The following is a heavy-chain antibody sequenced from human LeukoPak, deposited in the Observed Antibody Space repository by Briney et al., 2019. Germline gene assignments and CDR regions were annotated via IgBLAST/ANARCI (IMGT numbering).Heavy chain of an antibody. Sequence: PGGSLRLSCSASGFTFSSYAMHWVRQAPGKRLEYVSAISSNGGSTYYADSVKGRFTISRDNSKNTLYLQMSSLRAEDTAVYYCVMLIGVHGPHDAFDIRGQGTMVTVSS. CDR3: VMLIGVHGPHDAFDI. J-gene: IGHJ3*02. V-gene: IGHV3-64D*06. CDR1: GFTFSSYA. CDR2: ISSNGGST. D-gene: IGHD2/OR15-2a*01.